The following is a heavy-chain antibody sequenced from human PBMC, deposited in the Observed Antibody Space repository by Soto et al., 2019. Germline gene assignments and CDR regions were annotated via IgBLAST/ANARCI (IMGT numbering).Heavy chain of an antibody. Sequence: QSGGSLRLSCAASGFTFSSYAISWVRQAPGKGLEWVSAISGSGGSTYYADSVKGRFTISRDNSKNTLYLQMNSLRAEDTAVYYCAKRAPGYCTNGVCYFDYWGQGTLVTVSS. D-gene: IGHD2-8*01. V-gene: IGHV3-23*01. CDR2: ISGSGGST. J-gene: IGHJ4*02. CDR1: GFTFSSYA. CDR3: AKRAPGYCTNGVCYFDY.